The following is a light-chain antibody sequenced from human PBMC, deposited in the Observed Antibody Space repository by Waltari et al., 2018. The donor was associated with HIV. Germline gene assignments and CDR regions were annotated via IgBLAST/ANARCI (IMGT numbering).Light chain of an antibody. CDR1: DSDFGLYNF. J-gene: IGLJ3*02. Sequence: AVTQPASVSGLPGQSTTISCTGDDSDFGLYNFVSWYQQHSGKPPKLILYDVDSRASGVSDRFSGSMSGNTASLTISGLRTEDEAHYYCASFTGDNTVMFGGGT. CDR2: DVD. CDR3: ASFTGDNTVM. V-gene: IGLV2-14*03.